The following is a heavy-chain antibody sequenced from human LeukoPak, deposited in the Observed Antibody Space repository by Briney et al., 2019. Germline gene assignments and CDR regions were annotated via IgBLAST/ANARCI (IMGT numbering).Heavy chain of an antibody. CDR3: ASRNYGGAFDI. CDR2: IKQDGSEK. Sequence: GGSLRLSCAASGFTFSRYWMSWVRQAPGKGREWVANIKQDGSEKYYVDSVKGRFTISRDNAKNSLYLQMNSLRAEDTAVYYCASRNYGGAFDIWGQGTMVTVSS. V-gene: IGHV3-7*01. J-gene: IGHJ3*02. D-gene: IGHD4-23*01. CDR1: GFTFSRYW.